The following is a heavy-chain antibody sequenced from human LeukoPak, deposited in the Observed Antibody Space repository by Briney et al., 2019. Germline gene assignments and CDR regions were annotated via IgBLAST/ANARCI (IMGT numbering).Heavy chain of an antibody. CDR1: GYTFTRYY. V-gene: IGHV1-46*01. CDR2: INPSGGST. D-gene: IGHD3-10*01. Sequence: ASVKVSCKASGYTFTRYYMYWVRQAPGQGLEWMGIINPSGGSTRYAQKFQGRVTLTRDMSTSTVYMEVSSLRSEDTAVYYCARDLRFGELSFLPFDYWGQGTLVTVSS. CDR3: ARDLRFGELSFLPFDY. J-gene: IGHJ4*02.